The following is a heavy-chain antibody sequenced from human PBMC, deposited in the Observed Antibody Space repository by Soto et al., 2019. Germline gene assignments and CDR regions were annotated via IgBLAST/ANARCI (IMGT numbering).Heavy chain of an antibody. Sequence: PGGPLRLSCAASGFTFDDYGMSWVRQAPGKGLEWVSGINWDGGSIGYEDSVKGRFTISRDNAKKSLYLQMNSLRAEDTALYYCARSVKYTSGPSAYYYGMDVWGQGTTVTVSS. V-gene: IGHV3-20*04. CDR1: GFTFDDYG. CDR3: ARSVKYTSGPSAYYYGMDV. J-gene: IGHJ6*02. CDR2: INWDGGSI. D-gene: IGHD6-19*01.